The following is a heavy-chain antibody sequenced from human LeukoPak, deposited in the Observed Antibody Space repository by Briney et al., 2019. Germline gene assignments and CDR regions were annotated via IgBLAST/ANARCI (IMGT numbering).Heavy chain of an antibody. V-gene: IGHV3-64*01. D-gene: IGHD6-13*01. Sequence: GGSLRLSCAASGFTFSSYAMHWVRQAPGKGLEYVSAISSNGGSTYYANSVKGRFTISRDNSKNTLYLQMNSLRAEDTALYYCASWGGGQQLVGVFDYWGQGTLVTVSS. CDR1: GFTFSSYA. CDR3: ASWGGGQQLVGVFDY. J-gene: IGHJ4*02. CDR2: ISSNGGST.